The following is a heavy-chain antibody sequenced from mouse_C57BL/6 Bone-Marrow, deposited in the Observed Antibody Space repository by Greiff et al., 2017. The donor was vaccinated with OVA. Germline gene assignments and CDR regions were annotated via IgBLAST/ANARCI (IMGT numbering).Heavy chain of an antibody. D-gene: IGHD2-4*01. CDR3: ARGGLRSY. CDR1: GYTFTSYW. Sequence: VQLQQPGAELVMPGASVKLSCKASGYTFTSYWMHWVKQRPGQGLEWIGEIDPSDSYTNYNQKFKGKSTLTVDKSSSTACMQLSSLTSEDSAVYYCARGGLRSYWGQGTLVTVSA. V-gene: IGHV1-69*01. CDR2: IDPSDSYT. J-gene: IGHJ3*01.